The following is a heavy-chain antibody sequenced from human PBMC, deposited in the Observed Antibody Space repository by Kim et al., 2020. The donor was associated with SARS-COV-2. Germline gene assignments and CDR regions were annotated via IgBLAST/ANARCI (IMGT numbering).Heavy chain of an antibody. CDR2: ISGSGGST. Sequence: GGSLRLSCAASGFTFSSYAMSWVRQAPGKGLEWVSAISGSGGSTYYADSVKGRFTISRDNSKNTLYLQMNSLRAEDTAVYYCAKVGGSGSYYNPPQYFQHWGQGTLVTVSS. V-gene: IGHV3-23*01. CDR3: AKVGGSGSYYNPPQYFQH. D-gene: IGHD3-10*01. CDR1: GFTFSSYA. J-gene: IGHJ1*01.